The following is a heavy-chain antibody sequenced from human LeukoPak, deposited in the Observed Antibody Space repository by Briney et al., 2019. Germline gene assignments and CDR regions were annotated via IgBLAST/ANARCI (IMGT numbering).Heavy chain of an antibody. J-gene: IGHJ3*02. CDR2: IRYDGSNK. Sequence: GGSLRLSCAASGFTFSNFGIHWVRQAPGKGLEWVAFIRYDGSNKYYADSVKGRFTISRDNSKNTLYLQMNSLRAEDTAVYYCAKDRGGSGYRDAFDIWGQGTMVTVSS. CDR1: GFTFSNFG. D-gene: IGHD3-22*01. CDR3: AKDRGGSGYRDAFDI. V-gene: IGHV3-30*02.